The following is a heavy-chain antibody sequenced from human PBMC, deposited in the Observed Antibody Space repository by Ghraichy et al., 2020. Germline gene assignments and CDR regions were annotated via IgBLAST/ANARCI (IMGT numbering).Heavy chain of an antibody. J-gene: IGHJ4*02. CDR3: ARDGSGSYYNGGFDY. CDR2: IYSGGST. D-gene: IGHD3-10*01. V-gene: IGHV3-53*04. Sequence: LSLTCAAPWFTGSSYHMSWVRQAPGKGLEWVSVIYSGGSTYYADSVRGRFTVSRHNSKNTVYLQMNSLRPEDTAVYYCARDGSGSYYNGGFDYWGQGTLVTVSS. CDR1: WFTGSSYH.